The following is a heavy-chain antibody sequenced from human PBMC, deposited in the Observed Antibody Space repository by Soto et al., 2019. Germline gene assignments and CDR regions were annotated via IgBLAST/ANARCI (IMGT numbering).Heavy chain of an antibody. CDR3: TRYRYSSGWDRLLGGYYYYGMDV. CDR2: MNPNSGNT. D-gene: IGHD6-19*01. CDR1: GYTFTSYD. J-gene: IGHJ6*02. V-gene: IGHV1-8*01. Sequence: GASVKVSCKASGYTFTSYDINWVRQATGQGLEWMGWMNPNSGNTGYAQKFQGRVTMTRNTSISTAYMELNSLKTEDTAVYYCTRYRYSSGWDRLLGGYYYYGMDVWGQGTTVTVSS.